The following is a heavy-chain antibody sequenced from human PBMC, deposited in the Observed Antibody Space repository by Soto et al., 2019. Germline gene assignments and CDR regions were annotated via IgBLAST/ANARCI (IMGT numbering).Heavy chain of an antibody. J-gene: IGHJ4*02. CDR2: ISGSGGSA. D-gene: IGHD3-3*01. CDR3: AKEPYSDFWSAYYCFDY. Sequence: EVQLLESGGGLVQPGGSLRISCAASGFTFGSHDMIWVRQAPGKGLEWVSAISGSGGSAYYADSVKGRFTISRDNSINTLYLQMNSLRAEDTALYYCAKEPYSDFWSAYYCFDYWGQGTLVTVSS. V-gene: IGHV3-23*01. CDR1: GFTFGSHD.